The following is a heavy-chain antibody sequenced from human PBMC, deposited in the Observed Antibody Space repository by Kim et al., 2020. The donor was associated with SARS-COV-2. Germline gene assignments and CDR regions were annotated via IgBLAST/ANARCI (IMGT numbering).Heavy chain of an antibody. CDR2: IWYDGSNK. J-gene: IGHJ5*02. V-gene: IGHV3-33*01. CDR1: GFTFSSYG. CDR3: AGEAYCGGDCYSSP. Sequence: GGSLRLSCAASGFTFSSYGMHWVRQAPGKGLEWVAVIWYDGSNKYYADSVKGRFTISRDNSMNTLYLQMNSLRAEDTAVYYCAGEAYCGGDCYSSPRGQGTLVTVSS. D-gene: IGHD2-21*02.